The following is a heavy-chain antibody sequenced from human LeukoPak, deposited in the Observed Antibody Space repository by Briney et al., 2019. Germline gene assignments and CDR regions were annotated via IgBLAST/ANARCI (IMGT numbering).Heavy chain of an antibody. Sequence: ASVKVPCKASGYTFTGYYMHWVRQAPGQGLEWMGWINPNSGGTNYAQKFQGRVTMTRDTSISTAYMELSRLRSDDTAVYYCAREKKELRYFDWVYHAFDIWGQGTMVTVSS. D-gene: IGHD3-9*01. CDR1: GYTFTGYY. CDR3: AREKKELRYFDWVYHAFDI. CDR2: INPNSGGT. J-gene: IGHJ3*02. V-gene: IGHV1-2*02.